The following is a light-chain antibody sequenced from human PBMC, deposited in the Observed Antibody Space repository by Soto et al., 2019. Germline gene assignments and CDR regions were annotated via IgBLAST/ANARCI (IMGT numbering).Light chain of an antibody. Sequence: DITLTQSPSSLSASVGDRVSITCQASQDVINYLNWYQQKPGKAPKFLISDASNLETGVPSRFTGSGSGTHFTLTINYLQPEDFATYYCQQYEDLPLTFGGGTHVE. J-gene: IGKJ4*01. V-gene: IGKV1-33*01. CDR2: DAS. CDR1: QDVINY. CDR3: QQYEDLPLT.